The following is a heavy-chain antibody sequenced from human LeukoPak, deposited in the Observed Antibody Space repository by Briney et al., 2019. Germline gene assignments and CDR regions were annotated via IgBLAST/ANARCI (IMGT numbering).Heavy chain of an antibody. CDR1: GYSIRSGYD. Sequence: ASDTLSLTCALSGYSIRSGYDWAWIRQPPGKGLEWIGSSYYSGSTYCNPSLKSRVTISAHPSKNYFSIKLRSVTAPDTAVYYCARHSGYSYGYAYYYYYMDVWGKGTTVTVSS. J-gene: IGHJ6*03. CDR2: SYYSGST. D-gene: IGHD5-18*01. V-gene: IGHV4-38-2*01. CDR3: ARHSGYSYGYAYYYYYMDV.